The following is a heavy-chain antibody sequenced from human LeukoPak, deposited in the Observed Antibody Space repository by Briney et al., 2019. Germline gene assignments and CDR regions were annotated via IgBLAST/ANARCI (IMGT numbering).Heavy chain of an antibody. J-gene: IGHJ3*02. CDR2: ITGSGGRT. V-gene: IGHV3-23*01. Sequence: GRSLRLSCATSQFKFNNYGMTWVRQAPGKGLEWVSSITGSGGRTQYADSVQGRFTISRDNSKNTLYLQMNSLRAEDTAVYYCAKDPNGDYIGTFDIWGQGTMVTVSS. CDR1: QFKFNNYG. CDR3: AKDPNGDYIGTFDI. D-gene: IGHD4-17*01.